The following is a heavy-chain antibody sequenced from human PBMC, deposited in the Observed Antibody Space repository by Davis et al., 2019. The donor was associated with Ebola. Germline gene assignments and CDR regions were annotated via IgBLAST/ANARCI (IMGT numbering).Heavy chain of an antibody. Sequence: SVKVSCKASGYTFTSYGISWMRQAPGRGLEWLGGIITTIGSVKYAQNFQGRVTITADESTDTVYMDLSSLISDDTAVYYCAKWAGRCTTGNCNPPFDYWGQGTLVTVSS. CDR3: AKWAGRCTTGNCNPPFDY. V-gene: IGHV1-69*13. CDR1: GYTFTSYG. CDR2: IITTIGSV. D-gene: IGHD1-1*01. J-gene: IGHJ4*02.